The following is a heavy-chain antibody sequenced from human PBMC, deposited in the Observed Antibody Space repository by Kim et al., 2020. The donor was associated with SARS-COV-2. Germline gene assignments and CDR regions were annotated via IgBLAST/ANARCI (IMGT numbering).Heavy chain of an antibody. V-gene: IGHV4-39*01. J-gene: IGHJ5*02. D-gene: IGHD3-22*01. Sequence: PCLKSGVTISVDTAKNQFSLRLSSVTAADTAVYYCARGGLYYYDSGWFDPWGQGTLVTVSS. CDR3: ARGGLYYYDSGWFDP.